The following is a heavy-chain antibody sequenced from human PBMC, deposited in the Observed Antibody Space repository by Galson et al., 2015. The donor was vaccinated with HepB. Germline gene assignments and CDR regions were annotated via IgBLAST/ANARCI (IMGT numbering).Heavy chain of an antibody. D-gene: IGHD6-19*01. J-gene: IGHJ2*01. CDR3: ARHPYSSGWLYWYFDL. CDR2: IYSSGRT. V-gene: IGHV4-39*01. Sequence: LTCTVSGGSISSGGYYWTWIRQHPLKGLEWIGSIYSSGRTLYKSSLRSRVTISVDTSKNQFSLRLSSVTAADTAVYYCARHPYSSGWLYWYFDLWGRGTLVTASS. CDR1: GGSISSGGYY.